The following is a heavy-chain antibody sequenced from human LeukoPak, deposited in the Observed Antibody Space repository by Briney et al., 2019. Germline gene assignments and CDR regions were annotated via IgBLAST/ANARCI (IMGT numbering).Heavy chain of an antibody. CDR1: GYTFTSYG. CDR2: ISAYNGNT. CDR3: ARLIAVAGTGMDYFDY. Sequence: ASVKVSCKASGYTFTSYGISWVRQAPGQGLEWMGWISAYNGNTNYAQKLQGRVTMTTDTSTSTAYMELRSLRSDDTAVYYCARLIAVAGTGMDYFDYWGQGTLVTVSS. J-gene: IGHJ4*02. V-gene: IGHV1-18*01. D-gene: IGHD6-19*01.